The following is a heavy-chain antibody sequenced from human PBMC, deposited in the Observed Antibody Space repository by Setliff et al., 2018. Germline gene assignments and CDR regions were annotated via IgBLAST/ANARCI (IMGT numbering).Heavy chain of an antibody. V-gene: IGHV4-39*01. D-gene: IGHD6-19*01. CDR1: GGSMSRSNYY. J-gene: IGHJ4*02. CDR3: ATLPYSSGPLHDY. CDR2: VYYYSGVT. Sequence: LSLTCSVSGGSMSRSNYYWGWIRQSPGKELEWIGSVYYYSGVTYYNPSLESRVTIFLDASKNQFSLKLSSVIAADTAVYYCATLPYSSGPLHDYWGQGTLVTVSS.